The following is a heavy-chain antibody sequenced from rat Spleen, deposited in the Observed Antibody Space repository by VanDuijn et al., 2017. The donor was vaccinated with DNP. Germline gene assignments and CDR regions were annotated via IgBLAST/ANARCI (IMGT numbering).Heavy chain of an antibody. CDR1: GFTFSSFP. CDR2: ISTSGGST. V-gene: IGHV5-46*01. J-gene: IGHJ2*01. CDR3: TTDYYSGD. D-gene: IGHD1-1*01. Sequence: EVQLVESGGGLVQPGRSMKLSCAASGFTFSSFPMAWVRQAPTKGLEWVATISTSGGSTYYRDSVKGRFTISRDNAKSTLYLQMDSLRSEDTATYYCTTDYYSGDWGQGVMVTVSS.